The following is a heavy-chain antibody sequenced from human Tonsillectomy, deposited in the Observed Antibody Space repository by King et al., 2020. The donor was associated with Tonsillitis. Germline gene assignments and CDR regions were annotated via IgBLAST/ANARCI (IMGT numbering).Heavy chain of an antibody. J-gene: IGHJ4*02. V-gene: IGHV4-61*02. CDR1: GGSISSETYY. Sequence: VQLQESGPGLVKPSQTLSLTCTVSGGSISSETYYWSWIRQPAGKGLEWIGRIHSSGATNYNPSLKSRVTMSVDTSKSQFSLNLSSVTAADTAVYYCARYYYGSANSKYYFDYWGQGTLVTVSS. CDR2: IHSSGAT. CDR3: ARYYYGSANSKYYFDY. D-gene: IGHD3-10*01.